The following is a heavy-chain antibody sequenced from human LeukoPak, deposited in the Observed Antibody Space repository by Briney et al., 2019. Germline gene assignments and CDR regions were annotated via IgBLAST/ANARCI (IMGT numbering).Heavy chain of an antibody. Sequence: GASVKVSCKASGYTFTSYGISWVRQAPGQGLEWMGGIVPIFGTANYAQKFQGRVTITADESTSTAYMELRSLRSEDTAVYYCARDHEQLVHGNWFDPWGQGTLVTVSS. CDR3: ARDHEQLVHGNWFDP. D-gene: IGHD6-6*01. CDR2: IVPIFGTA. CDR1: GYTFTSYG. J-gene: IGHJ5*02. V-gene: IGHV1-69*13.